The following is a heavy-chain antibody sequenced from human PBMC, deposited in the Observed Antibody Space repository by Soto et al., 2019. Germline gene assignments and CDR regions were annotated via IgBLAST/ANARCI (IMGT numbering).Heavy chain of an antibody. CDR1: TFTINTYS. J-gene: IGHJ6*02. D-gene: IGHD2-8*01. CDR2: ITSGSSFI. CDR3: ERSQRNGAMDD. V-gene: IGHV3-21*01. Sequence: EAHLVESGGGLVKTGGSLRVSCVAATFTINTYSLNWVRQAPGKWLEWVSSITSGSSFIDYADSVKGRFTIARDDAMNSLFLQMSSRSADDTHVYDCERSQRNGAMDDWGQVSTVTGSS.